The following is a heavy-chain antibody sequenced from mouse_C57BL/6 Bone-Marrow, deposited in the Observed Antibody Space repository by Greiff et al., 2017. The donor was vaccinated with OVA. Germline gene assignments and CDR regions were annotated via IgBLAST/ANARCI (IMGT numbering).Heavy chain of an antibody. D-gene: IGHD2-3*01. J-gene: IGHJ2*01. CDR2: ISSGSSTS. CDR3: ARDGYYYFDY. V-gene: IGHV5-17*01. CDR1: GFTFSDYG. Sequence: EVQLQQSGGGLVKPGGSLKLSCAASGFTFSDYGMHWVRQAPEKGLEWVAYISSGSSTSYYADTVKGRFTISRDNAKNTLFLQMTSLRSEDTAMYYCARDGYYYFDYWGQGTTLTVSS.